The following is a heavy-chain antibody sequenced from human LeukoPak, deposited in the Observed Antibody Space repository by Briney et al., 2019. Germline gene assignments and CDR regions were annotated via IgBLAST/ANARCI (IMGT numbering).Heavy chain of an antibody. CDR2: IYTSGST. CDR1: GGSISNYY. Sequence: KPSETLSLTCTTSGGSISNYYWSWIRQPAGRGLEWIGRIYTSGSTNYNPSLKSRVTMSVDTSKNHFSLKVYSVTAADTAVYYCARDLGRSDPWGQGTLVTVSS. CDR3: ARDLGRSDP. V-gene: IGHV4-4*07. J-gene: IGHJ5*02.